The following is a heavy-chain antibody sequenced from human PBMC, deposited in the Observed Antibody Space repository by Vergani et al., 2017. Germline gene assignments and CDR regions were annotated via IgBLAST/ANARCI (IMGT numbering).Heavy chain of an antibody. CDR1: GGSISSGGYY. CDR3: ARDPHYDFWSGYHN. Sequence: QVQLQESGPGLVKPSQTLSLTCTVSGGSISSGGYYWNWIRQHPGKGLEWIGYIYYSGSTYYNPALKSRVTISVDTSKNQFSLKLSAVTAADTAVYYCARDPHYDFWSGYHNWGQGTLVTVSS. D-gene: IGHD3-3*01. V-gene: IGHV4-31*03. J-gene: IGHJ4*02. CDR2: IYYSGST.